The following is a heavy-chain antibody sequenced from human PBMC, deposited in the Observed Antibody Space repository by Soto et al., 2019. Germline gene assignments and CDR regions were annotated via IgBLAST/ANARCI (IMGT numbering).Heavy chain of an antibody. Sequence: TVRVSCKASGYTFTDYYIHWVRQAPGQELEWMGWTNPNSDGAHYAQKFQGRVTMTRDKSTRTLYMEVNRLRSDDTAVYFCARGGGSGWHGDWFDPWGQGTLVTVSS. CDR3: ARGGGSGWHGDWFDP. V-gene: IGHV1-2*02. J-gene: IGHJ5*02. CDR1: GYTFTDYY. D-gene: IGHD6-19*01. CDR2: TNPNSDGA.